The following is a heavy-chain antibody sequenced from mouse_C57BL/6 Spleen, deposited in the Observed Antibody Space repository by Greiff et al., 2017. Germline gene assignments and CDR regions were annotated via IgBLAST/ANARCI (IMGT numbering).Heavy chain of an antibody. V-gene: IGHV1-61*01. D-gene: IGHD1-1*01. CDR2: IYPSDSET. CDR3: ARRYGSSYVGY. J-gene: IGHJ2*01. CDR1: GYTFTSYW. Sequence: QVQLQQPGAELVRPGSSVKLSCKASGYTFTSYWMDWVKQRPGQGLEWIGNIYPSDSETHYNQKFKDKATLTVDKSSSTAYMQLSSLTSEDSAVYYCARRYGSSYVGYWGQGTTLTVSS.